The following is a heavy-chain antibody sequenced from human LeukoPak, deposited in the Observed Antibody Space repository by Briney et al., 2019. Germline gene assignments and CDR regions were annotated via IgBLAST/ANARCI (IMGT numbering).Heavy chain of an antibody. CDR2: ISGSGGST. CDR3: AKDRGDYYDSSGYPSWYFDY. Sequence: GGSLRLSCAASGFTFSSYAMSWVRQAPGKGLEWVSAISGSGGSTYYADSVKGRFAISRDNSKNTLYLQMNSLRAEDTAVYYCAKDRGDYYDSSGYPSWYFDYWGQGTLVTVSS. V-gene: IGHV3-23*01. D-gene: IGHD3-22*01. J-gene: IGHJ4*02. CDR1: GFTFSSYA.